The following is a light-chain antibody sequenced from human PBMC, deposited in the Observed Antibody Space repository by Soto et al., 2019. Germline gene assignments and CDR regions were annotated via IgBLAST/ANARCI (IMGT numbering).Light chain of an antibody. V-gene: IGKV3-11*01. CDR3: QQYGSSPIT. CDR1: QRISGY. Sequence: IVLTQSPATLSLSPWERATLSCRASQRISGYLAWYQQKLGQAPRLLIYDASNRATGIPVRFSGSGSGTDYTLTITNLEPEDFAVYYCQQYGSSPITFGQGTRLEIK. J-gene: IGKJ5*01. CDR2: DAS.